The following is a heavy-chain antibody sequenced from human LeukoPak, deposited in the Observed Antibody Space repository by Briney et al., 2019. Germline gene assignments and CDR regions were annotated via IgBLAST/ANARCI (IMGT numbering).Heavy chain of an antibody. D-gene: IGHD4-23*01. Sequence: GGSLRLSCAASGFTLSSYGMGWVRQAPGKGLEWMATISYDGNNNYYTYSVKGRFTVSRDNSKNTLYLQMNSLRGEDTGVYYCARDRGGNEFDYWGQGTLVTVSS. CDR3: ARDRGGNEFDY. CDR2: ISYDGNNN. J-gene: IGHJ4*02. V-gene: IGHV3-30*03. CDR1: GFTLSSYG.